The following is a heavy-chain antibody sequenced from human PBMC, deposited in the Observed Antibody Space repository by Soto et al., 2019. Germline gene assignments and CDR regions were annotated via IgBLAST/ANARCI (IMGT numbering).Heavy chain of an antibody. CDR3: ARGGYCSSTSCYMAYYYYGMDV. V-gene: IGHV3-74*01. J-gene: IGHJ6*02. Sequence: GGSLRLSCVASGFTFSSYWMHWVRQAPGKGLVRVSRINSDGSSTSYADSVKGRFTISRDNAKNTLCLQMNSLRAEDTAVYYCARGGYCSSTSCYMAYYYYGMDVWGQGTTVTVSS. CDR1: GFTFSSYW. CDR2: INSDGSST. D-gene: IGHD2-2*02.